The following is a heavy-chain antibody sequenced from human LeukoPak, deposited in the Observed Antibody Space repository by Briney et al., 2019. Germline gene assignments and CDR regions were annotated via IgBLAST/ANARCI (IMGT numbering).Heavy chain of an antibody. D-gene: IGHD6-13*01. Sequence: GGSLRLSCAASGFTFSSYGMNWVRQAPGKGLEWVAIIWYDGSNKYYADSVKGRFTISRDNSKNTLYLQMNSLRAEDTAVYYCAKGVYVVDYWGQGTLVTVSS. CDR1: GFTFSSYG. J-gene: IGHJ4*02. CDR2: IWYDGSNK. CDR3: AKGVYVVDY. V-gene: IGHV3-33*06.